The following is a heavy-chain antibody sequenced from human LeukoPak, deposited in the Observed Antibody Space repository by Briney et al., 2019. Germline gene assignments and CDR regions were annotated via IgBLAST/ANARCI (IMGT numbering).Heavy chain of an antibody. V-gene: IGHV3-23*01. J-gene: IGHJ4*02. CDR2: ISGSGGST. CDR1: GFTFSSYG. Sequence: GGTLRLSCAASGFTFSSYGMSWVRQAPGKGLEWVSAISGSGGSTYYADSVKGRFTISRDNSKNTLYLQMNSLRAEDTAVYYCAKNLYSSSSRTDYWGQGTLVTVSS. D-gene: IGHD6-6*01. CDR3: AKNLYSSSSRTDY.